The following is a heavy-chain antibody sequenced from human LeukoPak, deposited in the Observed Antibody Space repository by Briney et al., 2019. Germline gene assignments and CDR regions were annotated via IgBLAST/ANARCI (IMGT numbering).Heavy chain of an antibody. CDR3: ASGSGSYRTPYYYMDV. Sequence: SGGSLRLSCAASGFTVSSNYMSWVRQAPGKGLEWVSIIYSGGSTYYADSVKGRFTISRDNSKNTLYLQMNSLRAEDTAVYYCASGSGSYRTPYYYMDVWGKGTTVTVSS. J-gene: IGHJ6*03. CDR1: GFTVSSNY. CDR2: IYSGGST. V-gene: IGHV3-53*01. D-gene: IGHD3-10*01.